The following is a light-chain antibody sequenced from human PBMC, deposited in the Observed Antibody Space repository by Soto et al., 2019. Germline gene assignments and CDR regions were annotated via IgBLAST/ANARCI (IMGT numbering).Light chain of an antibody. V-gene: IGLV7-46*01. CDR2: DTN. J-gene: IGLJ2*01. Sequence: QAVVTQEPSLTVSPGGTVTLTCASSTGAVTSGHYPFWFQQKPGQAPRTLIYDTNAKHSWTPARFSGSLLGGKAALTLSGAQPEDEADYFCLLSYSDYTRFGGGTKVNVL. CDR3: LLSYSDYTR. CDR1: TGAVTSGHY.